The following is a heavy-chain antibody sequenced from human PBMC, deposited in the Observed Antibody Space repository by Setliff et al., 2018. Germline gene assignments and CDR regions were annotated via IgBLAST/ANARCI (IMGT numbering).Heavy chain of an antibody. D-gene: IGHD7-27*01. Sequence: SETLSLTCTVSGGSVSSGGYLWSWLRQPPGKGLEWIGYNYDTGNTNINPSLKSRLTISVDRTKNQFSLKLSSVAAADTALYYCARDFWGSFDYWGQGTLVTVSS. CDR2: NYDTGNT. CDR1: GGSVSSGGYL. J-gene: IGHJ4*02. V-gene: IGHV4-61*08. CDR3: ARDFWGSFDY.